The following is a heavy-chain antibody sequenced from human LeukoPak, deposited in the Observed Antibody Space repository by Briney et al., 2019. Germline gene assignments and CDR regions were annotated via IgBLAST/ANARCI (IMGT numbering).Heavy chain of an antibody. V-gene: IGHV4-34*01. CDR2: INHSGST. CDR3: ARGPDGYCSSASCQHYFDH. Sequence: PSETLSLTCAVYSESFTGYSYIWIRQPPGKGLDWIRKINHSGSTNYNPSLKSRVTISIDTSKNQFSLKLNSVAAADTAVYYCARGPDGYCSSASCQHYFDHWAHGTLVTVSS. CDR1: SESFTGYS. D-gene: IGHD2-2*03. J-gene: IGHJ4*01.